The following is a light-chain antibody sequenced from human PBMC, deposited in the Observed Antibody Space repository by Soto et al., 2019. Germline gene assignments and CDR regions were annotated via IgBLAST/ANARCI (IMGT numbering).Light chain of an antibody. J-gene: IGKJ2*01. V-gene: IGKV3-15*01. CDR3: QQYNNWAPMYT. CDR2: DAS. CDR1: RSIGST. Sequence: EIVMTQSPATLYVSPGERATLSCRASRSIGSTLAWYQQKPGLAPRLLIYDASTRATGIPVRFSGSGSGTEFTLTISSLQSEDFAVYYCQQYNNWAPMYTFGQGTKLEIK.